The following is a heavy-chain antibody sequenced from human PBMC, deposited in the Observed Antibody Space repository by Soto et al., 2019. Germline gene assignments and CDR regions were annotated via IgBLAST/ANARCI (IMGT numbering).Heavy chain of an antibody. V-gene: IGHV3-23*01. Sequence: EVQLLESGGGLEQPGGSLRISCAASGFTFFNYAMTWVRLAPGKGLEWVSSIGGTGSPTKYADSVKGRFTISRDNSQNTLYLQLSSLRPEDTAVDYCGRDPNGNHIGAFDMWGQGTVVTVSS. CDR3: GRDPNGNHIGAFDM. J-gene: IGHJ3*02. D-gene: IGHD2-8*01. CDR2: IGGTGSPT. CDR1: GFTFFNYA.